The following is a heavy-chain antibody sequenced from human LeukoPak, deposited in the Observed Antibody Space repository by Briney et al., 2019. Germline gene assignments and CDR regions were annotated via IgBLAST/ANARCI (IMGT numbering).Heavy chain of an antibody. J-gene: IGHJ4*02. CDR2: ISGSGGST. CDR3: AKSTRDGYNLWFDY. Sequence: GGSLRLSCAAPGFTFSNYAMSWVRQAPGKGLECVSAISGSGGSTYYADSVKGRFTISRDNSKNTLFLQMNSLRVEDTAIYYCAKSTRDGYNLWFDYWGQGTLVTVSS. V-gene: IGHV3-23*01. D-gene: IGHD5-24*01. CDR1: GFTFSNYA.